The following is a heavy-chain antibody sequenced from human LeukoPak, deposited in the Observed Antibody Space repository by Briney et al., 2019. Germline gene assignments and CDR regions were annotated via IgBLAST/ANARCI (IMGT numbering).Heavy chain of an antibody. D-gene: IGHD5-18*01. CDR2: INSDGSTI. CDR1: GFTFSSHW. CDR3: AKGRGYTYDYPFDY. Sequence: GGSLRLSCAASGFTFSSHWMHWVRQAQGKGLVWVSRINSDGSTINYADSVKGRFTISRDNAKDTVYLQMNSLRAEDTAVYYCAKGRGYTYDYPFDYWGQGTPVTVSS. V-gene: IGHV3-74*01. J-gene: IGHJ4*02.